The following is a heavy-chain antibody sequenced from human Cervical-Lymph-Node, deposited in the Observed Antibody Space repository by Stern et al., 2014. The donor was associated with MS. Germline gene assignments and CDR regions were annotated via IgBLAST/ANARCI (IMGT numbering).Heavy chain of an antibody. CDR1: GGTFSSSA. J-gene: IGHJ5*02. CDR3: ARSTVTPHWFDP. CDR2: IIPMFGTS. V-gene: IGHV1-69*01. D-gene: IGHD4-17*01. Sequence: VQLVQSGAEVKKPGSSVKVSCKASGGTFSSSAISWVRQAPGQGLEWMGVIIPMFGTSNYAQKFRGKVTITADASTTTAYMELSSLRSEDTAVYYCARSTVTPHWFDPWGQGTLVTVSS.